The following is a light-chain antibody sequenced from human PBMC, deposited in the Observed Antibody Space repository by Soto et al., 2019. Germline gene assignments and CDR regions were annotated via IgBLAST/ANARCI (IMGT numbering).Light chain of an antibody. CDR1: QSISSW. J-gene: IGKJ1*01. Sequence: DIQMTQSPSTLYASVGNRVTITCRASQSISSWLAWYQQKPGKAPRLLINKASSLESGVTSRFSGSGSGTEFTLTISSLQPDDFATYYCQHFNSYPWTFGQGTQVEIK. CDR2: KAS. CDR3: QHFNSYPWT. V-gene: IGKV1-5*03.